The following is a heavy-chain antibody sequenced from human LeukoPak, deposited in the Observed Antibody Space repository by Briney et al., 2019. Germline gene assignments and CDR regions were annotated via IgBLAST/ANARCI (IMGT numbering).Heavy chain of an antibody. CDR2: IYTSGST. CDR3: ARDIEYYDSSGFPTYYFDY. CDR1: GGSISSYY. J-gene: IGHJ4*02. Sequence: PSETLSLTCTVSGGSISSYYWSWIRQPAGKGLEWIGRIYTSGSTNYNPSLKSRVTMSVDTSKNQFSLKLSSVTAADTAVYYCARDIEYYDSSGFPTYYFDYWGQGTLVTVSS. D-gene: IGHD3-22*01. V-gene: IGHV4-4*07.